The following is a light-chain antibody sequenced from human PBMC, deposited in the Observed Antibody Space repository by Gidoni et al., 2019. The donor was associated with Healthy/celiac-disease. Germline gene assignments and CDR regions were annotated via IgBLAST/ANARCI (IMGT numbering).Light chain of an antibody. CDR2: DVS. J-gene: IGLJ3*02. CDR1: SSDVGGYNY. CDR3: SSYTSSSIPWV. Sequence: QSALTQPASVSGSPGQSITISCPGTSSDVGGYNYFSWYQQHPGKAPKLMIYDVSNRPSGVSNRFSGSKSGNTASLTISGLQAEDEADYYCSSYTSSSIPWVFGGGTKLTVL. V-gene: IGLV2-14*01.